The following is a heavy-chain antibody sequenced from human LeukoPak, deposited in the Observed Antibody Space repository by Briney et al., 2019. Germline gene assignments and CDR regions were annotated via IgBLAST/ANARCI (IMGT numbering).Heavy chain of an antibody. CDR3: ARDLRYQPSNYYYYYMDV. V-gene: IGHV4-59*12. CDR2: IYYSGST. J-gene: IGHJ6*03. Sequence: SETLSLTCTVSGGSISSYYWSWIRQPPGKGLEWIGYIYYSGSTNYNPSLKSRVTMSVDTSKNQFSLKLSSVTAADTAVYSCARDLRYQPSNYYYYYMDVWGKGTTVTVSS. CDR1: GGSISSYY. D-gene: IGHD2-2*01.